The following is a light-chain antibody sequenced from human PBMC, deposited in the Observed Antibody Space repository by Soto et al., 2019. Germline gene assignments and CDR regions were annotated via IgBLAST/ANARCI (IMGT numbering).Light chain of an antibody. Sequence: EIVMTQSPATLSMSPGDRATLSCRASESLTNSFAWYQQKPGQAPRLLIYDTSARATDIPARFSGSGSGTEFILTISSLQSEDFAVYYCQQYYTWPYTFGQGTKLEI. CDR2: DTS. CDR3: QQYYTWPYT. V-gene: IGKV3-15*01. J-gene: IGKJ2*01. CDR1: ESLTNS.